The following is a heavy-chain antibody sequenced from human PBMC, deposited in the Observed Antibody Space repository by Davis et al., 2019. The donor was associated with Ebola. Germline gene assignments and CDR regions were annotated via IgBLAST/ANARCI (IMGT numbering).Heavy chain of an antibody. V-gene: IGHV3-30*18. CDR1: GFTFSSYG. Sequence: GESLKISCAASGFTFSSYGMHWVRQAPGKGLEWVAVISYDGSNKYYADSVKGRFTISRDNSKNTLYLQMNSLRAEDTAVYHCAKDFPLPLGDGYNLHYYYGMDVWGQGTTVTVSS. J-gene: IGHJ6*02. D-gene: IGHD5-24*01. CDR2: ISYDGSNK. CDR3: AKDFPLPLGDGYNLHYYYGMDV.